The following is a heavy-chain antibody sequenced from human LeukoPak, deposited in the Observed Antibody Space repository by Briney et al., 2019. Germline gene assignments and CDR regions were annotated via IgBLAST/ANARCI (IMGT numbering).Heavy chain of an antibody. V-gene: IGHV3-43*01. CDR3: ARTAPTAGPRFDY. CDR2: INWNGDST. Sequence: PGGSLRLSCAASGFTFDDYTMHWVRQVPGKDLEWVSLINWNGDSTYYADSVKGRFTVSRDNTKNSLYLQMNSLRTEDTALYYCARTAPTAGPRFDYWGQGTLVTVSS. CDR1: GFTFDDYT. J-gene: IGHJ4*02. D-gene: IGHD5-18*01.